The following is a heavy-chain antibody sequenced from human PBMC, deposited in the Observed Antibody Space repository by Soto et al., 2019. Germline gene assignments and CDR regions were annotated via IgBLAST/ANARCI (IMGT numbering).Heavy chain of an antibody. Sequence: EVQLLESGGGLVQPGGSLRLSCAASGFSFIGYAMTWVRQAPGKGLEWVSAISGSGATTYYADSVKGRFSISRDNSKNTLYLQRNSLGAEDTAVYDCAKAQSGYTRLVFDYWGQGTLVTVSS. CDR1: GFSFIGYA. V-gene: IGHV3-23*01. CDR2: ISGSGATT. J-gene: IGHJ4*02. CDR3: AKAQSGYTRLVFDY. D-gene: IGHD5-12*01.